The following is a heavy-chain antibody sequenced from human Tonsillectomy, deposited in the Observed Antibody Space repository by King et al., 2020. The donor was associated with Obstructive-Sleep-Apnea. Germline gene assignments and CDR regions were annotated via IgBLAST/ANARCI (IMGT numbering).Heavy chain of an antibody. CDR2: ISYDGSNK. V-gene: IGHV3-30*18. CDR1: GFSFSTNG. D-gene: IGHD3-3*01. CDR3: VKDFRGHWSLDS. J-gene: IGHJ4*02. Sequence: HVQLVESGGGVVQPGRSLRLSCAASGFSFSTNGMHWVRQAPGKGLEWVAIISYDGSNKFHADSVKGRFTISRDNSKNTLYLQMNSLRPEDTAVYYCVKDFRGHWSLDSWGQGTLVTVSS.